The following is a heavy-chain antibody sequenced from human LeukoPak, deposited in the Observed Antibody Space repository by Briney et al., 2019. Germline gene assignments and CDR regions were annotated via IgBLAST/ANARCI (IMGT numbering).Heavy chain of an antibody. Sequence: SGPALVKPTQTLTLTCTFSGFSLSTSGMRVSWIRQPPGKALEWLARIDWDDDKFYSTSLKTRLTISKDTSKNQVVLTITNMDPVDTATYYCARMDSSSWLGHFDYWGQGTLVIVSS. CDR3: ARMDSSSWLGHFDY. D-gene: IGHD6-13*01. V-gene: IGHV2-70*04. CDR2: IDWDDDK. CDR1: GFSLSTSGMR. J-gene: IGHJ4*02.